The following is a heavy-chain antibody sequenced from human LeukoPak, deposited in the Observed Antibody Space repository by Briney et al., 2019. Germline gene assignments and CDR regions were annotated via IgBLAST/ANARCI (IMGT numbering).Heavy chain of an antibody. V-gene: IGHV3-48*01. D-gene: IGHD3-16*02. J-gene: IGHJ4*02. CDR2: ISSSSSTI. CDR3: ARSLYDYVWGSYRFDY. Sequence: QPGGSLRLSCAASGFTFSSYSMNWVRQAPGKGLEWVSYISSSSSTIYYADSVKGRFTISRDNAKNSLYLQVNSLRAEDTAVYYCARSLYDYVWGSYRFDYWGQGTLVTVSS. CDR1: GFTFSSYS.